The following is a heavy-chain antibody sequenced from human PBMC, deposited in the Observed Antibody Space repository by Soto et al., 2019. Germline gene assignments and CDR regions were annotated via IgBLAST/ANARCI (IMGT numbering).Heavy chain of an antibody. J-gene: IGHJ4*02. D-gene: IGHD3-3*01. Sequence: EVQLVESGGGLIQPGGSLRLSCAASGFTVSSNYMSWVRQAPGKGLEWVSAISGSGGSTYYADSVKGRFTISRDNSKNTLYLQMNSLRAEDTAVYYCAKGPSNDFFTFIDYWGQGTLVTVSS. CDR2: ISGSGGST. CDR1: GFTVSSNY. V-gene: IGHV3-23*04. CDR3: AKGPSNDFFTFIDY.